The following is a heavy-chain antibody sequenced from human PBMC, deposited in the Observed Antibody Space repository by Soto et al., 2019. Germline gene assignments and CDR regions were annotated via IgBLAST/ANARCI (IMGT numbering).Heavy chain of an antibody. CDR3: ARHGVGDILTGQPDY. V-gene: IGHV5-51*01. J-gene: IGHJ4*02. D-gene: IGHD3-9*01. CDR1: GYSFTSYW. Sequence: GASLKISCKGSGYSFTSYWIGWVRQMHGKGLEWMGIIYPGDSDTRYSPSFQGQVTISADKSISTAYLQWSSLKASDTAMYYCARHGVGDILTGQPDYWGQGTLVTVSS. CDR2: IYPGDSDT.